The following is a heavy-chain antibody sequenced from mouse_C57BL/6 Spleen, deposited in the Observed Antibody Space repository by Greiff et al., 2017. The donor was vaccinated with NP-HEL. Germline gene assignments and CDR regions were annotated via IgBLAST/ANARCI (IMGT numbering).Heavy chain of an antibody. CDR2: IHPNSGST. CDR3: ARSYYYGSSYETGFAY. D-gene: IGHD1-1*01. CDR1: GYTFTSYW. Sequence: VQLQQPGAELVKPGASVKLSCKASGYTFTSYWMHWVKQRPGQGLEWIGMIHPNSGSTNYNEKFKSQATLTVDKSSSTAYMQLSSLTSEDSAVYYCARSYYYGSSYETGFAYWGQGTLVTVSA. V-gene: IGHV1-64*01. J-gene: IGHJ3*01.